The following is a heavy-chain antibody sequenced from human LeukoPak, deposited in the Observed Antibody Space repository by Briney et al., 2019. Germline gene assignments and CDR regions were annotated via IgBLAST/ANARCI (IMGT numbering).Heavy chain of an antibody. J-gene: IGHJ4*02. CDR3: ATVDTAMVVGY. D-gene: IGHD5-18*01. Sequence: SETLSLTCTVSGGSISSYYWSWIRQPPGKGLEWIGYIYYSGSTNYNPSLKSRVTTSVDTSKNQFSLKLSSVTAADTAVYYCATVDTAMVVGYWGQGTLVTVSS. CDR1: GGSISSYY. CDR2: IYYSGST. V-gene: IGHV4-59*01.